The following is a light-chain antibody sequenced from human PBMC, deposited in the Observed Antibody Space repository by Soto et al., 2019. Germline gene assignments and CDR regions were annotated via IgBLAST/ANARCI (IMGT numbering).Light chain of an antibody. CDR1: SSDVGSYNL. CDR3: CSYAGSSTSV. Sequence: QSVLTQPASVSGSPGQSITISCTGTSSDVGSYNLVSWYQQHPGKAPKLMIYEDSKRPSGVSNRFSGSKSGNTASLTISGLQAEDEADYYCCSYAGSSTSVIGTGSKVAVL. J-gene: IGLJ1*01. V-gene: IGLV2-23*01. CDR2: EDS.